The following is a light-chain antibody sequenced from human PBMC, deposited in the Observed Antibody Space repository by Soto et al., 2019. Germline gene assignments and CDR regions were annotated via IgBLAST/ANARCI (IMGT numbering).Light chain of an antibody. CDR1: SREVGGYNY. Sequence: QSALTQPASVSGSPGQSITISCTGNSREVGGYNYVSWYQQHPGKAPKLMIYDVSNRPSGVSNRFSGSKSGNTASLTISGLQAEDEADYYCSSYTSSSTLENVFGTGTKVTVL. V-gene: IGLV2-14*01. J-gene: IGLJ1*01. CDR3: SSYTSSSTLENV. CDR2: DVS.